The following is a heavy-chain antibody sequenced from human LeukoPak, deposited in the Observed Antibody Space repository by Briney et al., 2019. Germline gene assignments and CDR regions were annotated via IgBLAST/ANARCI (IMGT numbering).Heavy chain of an antibody. CDR1: GFTFSSYG. Sequence: QPGGSLRLSCAASGFTFSSYGMHWVRQAPGKGLEWVALISYDGSNKYYADSVKGRFTISRDNSKNTLYLQMNGLRAEDTAVYYCAKGQNYYDGSGYYSTDYWGQGTPVTVSS. CDR3: AKGQNYYDGSGYYSTDY. V-gene: IGHV3-30*18. CDR2: ISYDGSNK. J-gene: IGHJ4*02. D-gene: IGHD3-22*01.